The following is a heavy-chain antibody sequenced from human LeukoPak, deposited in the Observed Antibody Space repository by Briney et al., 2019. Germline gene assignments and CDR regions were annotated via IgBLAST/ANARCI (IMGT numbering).Heavy chain of an antibody. V-gene: IGHV1-69*05. CDR1: GGTFSSYA. Sequence: SVKVSCKASGGTFSSYAISWVRQAPGQGLEWMGGIIPIFGTANYAQKFQGRVTITTDESTSTAYMELSSLRSEDTAVYYCARDLPSIAARPFDYWGQGTLVTVSS. J-gene: IGHJ4*02. CDR3: ARDLPSIAARPFDY. D-gene: IGHD6-6*01. CDR2: IIPIFGTA.